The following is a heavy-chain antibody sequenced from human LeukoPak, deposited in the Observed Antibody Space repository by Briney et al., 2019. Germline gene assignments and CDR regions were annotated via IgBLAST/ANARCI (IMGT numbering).Heavy chain of an antibody. Sequence: SVKVSCKASGGTFSSYAISWVRQAPGQGLEWMGRIIPILGIANYAQKFQGRVTITADKSTGTAYMELSSLRSEDTAVYYCATESDAGTPIDYWGQGTLVTVSS. CDR2: IIPILGIA. J-gene: IGHJ4*02. CDR3: ATESDAGTPIDY. V-gene: IGHV1-69*04. D-gene: IGHD1-1*01. CDR1: GGTFSSYA.